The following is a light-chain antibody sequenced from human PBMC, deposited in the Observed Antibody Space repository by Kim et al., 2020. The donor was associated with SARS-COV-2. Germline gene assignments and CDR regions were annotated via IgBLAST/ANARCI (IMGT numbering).Light chain of an antibody. CDR2: GNS. V-gene: IGLV1-40*01. CDR3: QSYDSSLSGSGV. Sequence: VPISLTGSSSNIGAGYDVHWYQQLPGTAPKLLIYGNSNRPSGVPDRFSGSKSGTSASLAITGLQAEDEADYYCQSYDSSLSGSGVFGGGTQLTVL. J-gene: IGLJ2*01. CDR1: SSNIGAGYD.